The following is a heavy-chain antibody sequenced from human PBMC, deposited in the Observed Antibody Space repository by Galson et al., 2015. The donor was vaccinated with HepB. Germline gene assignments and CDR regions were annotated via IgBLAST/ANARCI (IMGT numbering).Heavy chain of an antibody. CDR2: IKQDGSEK. CDR3: ARDTAVAGGGRAFDI. Sequence: SLRLSCAASGFTFSSYWMSWVRQAPGKGLEWVANIKQDGSEKYYVDSVKGRFTISRDNAKNSLFLQMNSLRADDTAVYYCARDTAVAGGGRAFDIWGQGTMVTVSS. V-gene: IGHV3-7*01. J-gene: IGHJ3*02. CDR1: GFTFSSYW. D-gene: IGHD2-8*02.